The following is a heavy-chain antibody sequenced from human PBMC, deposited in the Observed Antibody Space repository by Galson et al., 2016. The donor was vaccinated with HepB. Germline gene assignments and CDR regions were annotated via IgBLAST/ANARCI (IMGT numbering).Heavy chain of an antibody. V-gene: IGHV3-9*01. J-gene: IGHJ4*02. CDR3: AKARSTNAYKVFDY. D-gene: IGHD5-24*01. CDR1: GFTFDDYA. CDR2: IGWNSAYI. Sequence: SLRLSCAASGFTFDDYAMHWVRQTPGKGLEWVSGIGWNSAYIDYTDSVKGRFTISRDNDKNSLYLQMDSLRPEDTALYYCAKARSTNAYKVFDYWGQGILVAVSS.